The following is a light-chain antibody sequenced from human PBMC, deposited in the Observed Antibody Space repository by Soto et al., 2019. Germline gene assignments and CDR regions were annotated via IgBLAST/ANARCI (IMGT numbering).Light chain of an antibody. CDR1: SSTIGAGYD. CDR2: AND. Sequence: QSVLTQPPSVSGAPGQRITISCTGSSSTIGAGYDVHWYQQLPGTAPKLLIYANDNRPSGVPDRFSGSKSDTSASLAITGLQAEDEADYYCQSYDSTLTVFGSGTKVTVL. V-gene: IGLV1-40*01. J-gene: IGLJ1*01. CDR3: QSYDSTLTV.